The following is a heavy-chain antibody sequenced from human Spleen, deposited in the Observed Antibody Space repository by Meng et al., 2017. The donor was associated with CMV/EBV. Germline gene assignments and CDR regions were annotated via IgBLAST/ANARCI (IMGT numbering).Heavy chain of an antibody. V-gene: IGHV3-30*03. D-gene: IGHD3-22*01. J-gene: IGHJ5*02. CDR3: ARGADYYDSSGLHS. CDR1: RLVFSCFA. Sequence: SRLVFSCFAMHSVRQAPGKGLEWVAVISFDGSNKYYADSVKGRFTVSRDNSKMTLDLHLNSPRIEDTAIYYCARGADYYDSSGLHSWGQGTLVTVSS. CDR2: ISFDGSNK.